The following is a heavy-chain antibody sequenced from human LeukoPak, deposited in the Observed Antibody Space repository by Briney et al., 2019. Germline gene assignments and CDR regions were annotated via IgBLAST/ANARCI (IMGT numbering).Heavy chain of an antibody. J-gene: IGHJ3*02. V-gene: IGHV1-2*02. CDR3: ASLHYIVVVPAAPYDDAFDI. CDR2: INPNSGGT. Sequence: ASVKVSCKASGYTFTGYYMHWVRQAPGQGLEWMGWINPNSGGTNYAQKFQGRVTMTRDTSISTAYMELSRLRSDDTAVYYCASLHYIVVVPAAPYDDAFDIWGQGTMVTVSS. CDR1: GYTFTGYY. D-gene: IGHD2-2*01.